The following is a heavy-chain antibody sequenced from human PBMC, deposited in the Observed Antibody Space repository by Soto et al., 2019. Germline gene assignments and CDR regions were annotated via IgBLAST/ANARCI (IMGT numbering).Heavy chain of an antibody. CDR1: GDSVSSNSAA. Sequence: PSQTLSLTCAIPGDSVSSNSAAWNWIRQSPSRGLEWLGRTYYRSKWYNDYAVSVKSRITINPDTSKNQFSLQLNSVTPEDTAVYYCARDLVSGVRRTTGAQWFGELNELGAFDIWGQGTMVTVSS. CDR2: TYYRSKWYN. CDR3: ARDLVSGVRRTTGAQWFGELNELGAFDI. J-gene: IGHJ3*02. D-gene: IGHD3-10*01. V-gene: IGHV6-1*01.